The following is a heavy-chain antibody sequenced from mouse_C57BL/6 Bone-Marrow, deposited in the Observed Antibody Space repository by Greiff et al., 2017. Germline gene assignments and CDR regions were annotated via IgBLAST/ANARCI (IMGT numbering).Heavy chain of an antibody. CDR1: GYTFTDYY. D-gene: IGHD3-1*01. Sequence: EVKLVESGPELVKPGASVKISCKASGYTFTDYYMNWVKQSHGKSLEWIGDINPNNGGTSYNQKFKGKATLTVDKSSSTAYMELRSLTSEDSAVYYCARWGYGAYWGQGTLVTVSA. CDR3: ARWGYGAY. V-gene: IGHV1-26*01. J-gene: IGHJ3*01. CDR2: INPNNGGT.